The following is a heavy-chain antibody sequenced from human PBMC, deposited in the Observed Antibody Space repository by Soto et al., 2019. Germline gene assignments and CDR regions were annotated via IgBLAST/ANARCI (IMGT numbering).Heavy chain of an antibody. V-gene: IGHV1-69*12. J-gene: IGHJ3*02. Sequence: QVQLVQSGAEVKKPGSSVKVSCKASGGTFSSYAISWVRPAPGQGLEWMGGIIPIFGTANYAQKFQGRVTITADEATSTAYMELSSLRSEDTAVYYCAREATCSGGDWLTDAFDIWGQVTMVTVSS. D-gene: IGHD2-21*02. CDR3: AREATCSGGDWLTDAFDI. CDR1: GGTFSSYA. CDR2: IIPIFGTA.